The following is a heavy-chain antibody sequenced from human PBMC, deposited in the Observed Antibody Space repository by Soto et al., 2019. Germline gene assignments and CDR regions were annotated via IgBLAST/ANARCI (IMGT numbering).Heavy chain of an antibody. CDR3: XXXXXXXXXXSYYYG. CDR2: IIPFIGTA. CDR1: GGTFSSYA. J-gene: IGHJ6*01. V-gene: IGHV1-69*18. Sequence: QVQLVQSGAEVKKPGSSVTVSCKASGGTFSSYAISWVRQAPGQGLEWMGRIIPFIGTANYAQKFQGRVTITADESTSTAYMELTSLRSEDTAVXXXXXXXXXXXXXSYYYG.